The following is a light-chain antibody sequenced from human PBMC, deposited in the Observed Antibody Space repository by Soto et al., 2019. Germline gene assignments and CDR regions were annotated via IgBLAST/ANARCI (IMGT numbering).Light chain of an antibody. V-gene: IGLV3-21*04. CDR3: QVWDSSSDLVV. CDR2: YDS. CDR1: NIGSKS. J-gene: IGLJ2*01. Sequence: YELTQPPSVSVAPGKTARITCGGNNIGSKSVHWYQQKPGQAPVLVIYYDSDRPSGIPERFSGSNSGNTATLTISRVEAGDEADYYCQVWDSSSDLVVFGGGTKLTVL.